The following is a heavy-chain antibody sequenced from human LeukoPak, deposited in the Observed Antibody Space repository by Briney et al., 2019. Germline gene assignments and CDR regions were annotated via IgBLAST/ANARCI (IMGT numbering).Heavy chain of an antibody. Sequence: GGSLRLSCAASGFTFSSYSMNWVRQAPGKGLEWVSYISSSSSTIYYADSVKGRFTVSRDNAKNSLYLQMNSLRAEDTAVYYCAREMKDYNDSSGYYYELPDYWGQGTLVTVSS. CDR1: GFTFSSYS. J-gene: IGHJ4*02. V-gene: IGHV3-48*04. D-gene: IGHD3-22*01. CDR2: ISSSSSTI. CDR3: AREMKDYNDSSGYYYELPDY.